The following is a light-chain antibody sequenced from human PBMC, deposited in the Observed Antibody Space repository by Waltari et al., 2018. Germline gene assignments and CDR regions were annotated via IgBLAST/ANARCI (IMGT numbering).Light chain of an antibody. Sequence: DIQMTQSPSSLSASVGDRVNITCRASQRINTYLNWYLQKPGKAPKILIFAASSLQSGVPSRFSGSGSGTEFTLTVTCLQPDDFATYYCQQSFTTPYTFGQGTKVGIK. CDR3: QQSFTTPYT. J-gene: IGKJ2*01. V-gene: IGKV1-39*01. CDR1: QRINTY. CDR2: AAS.